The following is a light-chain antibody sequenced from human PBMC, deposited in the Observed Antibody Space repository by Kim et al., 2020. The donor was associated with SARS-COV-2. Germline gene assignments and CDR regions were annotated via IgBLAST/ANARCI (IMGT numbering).Light chain of an antibody. CDR1: SSDVGSYNY. J-gene: IGLJ2*01. CDR2: DVS. CDR3: SSYTSSSTLVV. V-gene: IGLV2-14*03. Sequence: SITISCTGPSSDVGSYNYVSWYQQHPGKAPKRMIYDVSNRPSGVSNRFSGSKSGNTASLTISGLQAEDEADYYCSSYTSSSTLVVFGGGTQLTVL.